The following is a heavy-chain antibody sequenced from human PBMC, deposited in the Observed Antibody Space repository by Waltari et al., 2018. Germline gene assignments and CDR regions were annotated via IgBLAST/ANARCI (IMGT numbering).Heavy chain of an antibody. D-gene: IGHD4-17*01. J-gene: IGHJ3*02. CDR3: ARGPGLRRTSDAFDI. CDR1: GFTVSSNY. CDR2: IYSGGST. Sequence: EVQLVESGGGLIQPGGSLRLSCAASGFTVSSNYMSWVRQAPGKGLEWVSVIYSGGSTYYADSGKGRFTISRDNSKNTLYLQMNSLRAEDTAVYYCARGPGLRRTSDAFDIWGQGTMVTVSS. V-gene: IGHV3-53*01.